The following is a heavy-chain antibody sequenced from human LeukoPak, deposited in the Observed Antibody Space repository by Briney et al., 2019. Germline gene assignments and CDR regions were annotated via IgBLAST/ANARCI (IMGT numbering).Heavy chain of an antibody. CDR2: IYYSGST. CDR3: ARVGRLDCSSTSCYASYYYYYYYMDV. J-gene: IGHJ6*03. D-gene: IGHD2-2*01. V-gene: IGHV4-59*01. Sequence: PSETLSLTCTVSGGSISSYYWSWIRQPPGKGLEWIGYIYYSGSTNYNPSLTSRVTISVDTSKNQFSMKLSSVTAADTAVYYCARVGRLDCSSTSCYASYYYYYYYMDVWGKGTTVTVSS. CDR1: GGSISSYY.